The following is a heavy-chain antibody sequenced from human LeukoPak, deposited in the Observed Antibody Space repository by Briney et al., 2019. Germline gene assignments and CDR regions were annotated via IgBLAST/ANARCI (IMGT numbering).Heavy chain of an antibody. V-gene: IGHV4-30-2*01. D-gene: IGHD3-16*02. CDR1: GGSISSGGYS. CDR3: ARLKSTGIDYVWGSYRYSAFDT. CDR2: IYHSGST. J-gene: IGHJ3*02. Sequence: SQTLSLTCAVSGGSISSGGYSWSWIRQPPGKGLEWIGYIYHSGSTYYNPSLKSRVTISVDRSKNQFSLKLSSVTAADTAVYYCARLKSTGIDYVWGSYRYSAFDTWGRGTMVTVSS.